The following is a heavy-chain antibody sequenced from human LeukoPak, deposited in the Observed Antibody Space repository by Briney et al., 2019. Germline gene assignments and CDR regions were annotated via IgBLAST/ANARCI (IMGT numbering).Heavy chain of an antibody. CDR3: ARENWYLDN. V-gene: IGHV3-74*01. CDR1: GFTFRTYW. J-gene: IGHJ4*02. Sequence: PGGSLRLSCAASGFTFRTYWMHWVRHVPGKGLVWVSRMNTDGRNIGSADSVKGRFTISRDNAKTTLYLQMNSLRAEDTAVDYCARENWYLDNWGQGTLVTVSS. D-gene: IGHD2-15*01. CDR2: MNTDGRNI.